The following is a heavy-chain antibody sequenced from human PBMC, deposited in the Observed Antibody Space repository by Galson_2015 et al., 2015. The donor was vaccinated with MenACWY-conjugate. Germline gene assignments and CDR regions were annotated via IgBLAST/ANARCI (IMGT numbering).Heavy chain of an antibody. J-gene: IGHJ4*02. D-gene: IGHD4-23*01. Sequence: SVKLSCKASGYIFTDYYMHWVRQAPGQGLEWMGRINPNSSDTNYAQRFKGRVTMTRDTSISTAYLELRSLRSDDTVVYYCATAIAYGGGVFEYWGQGTLVTVSS. CDR1: GYIFTDYY. CDR3: ATAIAYGGGVFEY. CDR2: INPNSSDT. V-gene: IGHV1-2*05.